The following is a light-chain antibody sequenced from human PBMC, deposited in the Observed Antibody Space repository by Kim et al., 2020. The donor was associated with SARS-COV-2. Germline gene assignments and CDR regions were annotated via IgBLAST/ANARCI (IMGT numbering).Light chain of an antibody. V-gene: IGKV1-39*01. Sequence: SASIGDRVTITCRASQTISNHLNWYQQKPGKAPKILIYAASILQSGVPSRFSGRGSATDFTLTINSLQPEDFATYYCQHSDSSPDTFGQGTKLEI. J-gene: IGKJ2*01. CDR2: AAS. CDR1: QTISNH. CDR3: QHSDSSPDT.